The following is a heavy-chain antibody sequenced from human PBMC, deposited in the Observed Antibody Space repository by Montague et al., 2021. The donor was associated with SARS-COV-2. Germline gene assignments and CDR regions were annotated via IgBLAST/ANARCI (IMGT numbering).Heavy chain of an antibody. CDR1: GGSFSTNY. D-gene: IGHD3-3*01. J-gene: IGHJ6*02. CDR3: AREKPVLEWIWYGMDV. Sequence: SETLSLTCAVYGGSFSTNYCDWIRQSPGKGLERIGNIDHSGNTXXXPSXXXRVSISVATSSCQFSLYLTAVTAADAALYYCAREKPVLEWIWYGMDVWGPGTTVTVSS. V-gene: IGHV4-34*01. CDR2: IDHSGNT.